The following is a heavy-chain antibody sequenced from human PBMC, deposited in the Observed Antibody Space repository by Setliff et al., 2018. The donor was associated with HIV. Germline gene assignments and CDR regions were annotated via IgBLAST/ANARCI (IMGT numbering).Heavy chain of an antibody. D-gene: IGHD6-19*01. J-gene: IGHJ3*02. CDR3: AREGQWLDMGDAFDI. V-gene: IGHV1-3*01. Sequence: ASVKVSCKASGYTFTSYAMHWVRQAPGQSLEWMGWINAGNGNTKYPQKFQGRVTITRDTSASTAYMELSSLRSEDTAVYYCAREGQWLDMGDAFDIWGQGTMVTVS. CDR2: INAGNGNT. CDR1: GYTFTSYA.